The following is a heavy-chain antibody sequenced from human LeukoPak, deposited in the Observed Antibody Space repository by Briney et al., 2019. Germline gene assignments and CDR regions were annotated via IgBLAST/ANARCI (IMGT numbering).Heavy chain of an antibody. D-gene: IGHD2-15*01. CDR3: AREYCSGGSCYPGVFDY. CDR2: ISSSGSTI. CDR1: GFTFSDYY. J-gene: IGHJ4*02. Sequence: GGSLRLSCAASGFTFSDYYMSWIRQAPGKGLEWVSYISSSGSTIYYADSVKGRFTISRDNAKNPLYLQMNSLRAEDTAVYYCAREYCSGGSCYPGVFDYWGQGTLVTVSS. V-gene: IGHV3-11*04.